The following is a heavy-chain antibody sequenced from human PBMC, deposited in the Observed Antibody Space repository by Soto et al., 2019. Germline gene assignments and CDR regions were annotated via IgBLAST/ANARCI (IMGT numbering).Heavy chain of an antibody. Sequence: ASVKVSCKASGYTFTRYYVHWVRQAPGQGLEWMGIINPSGGPTKYAQKFQGRVTMTRDTSTSTVYMELSSLRSEDTTVYYCARDLGGWTDYWGQGTLVTVS. D-gene: IGHD6-19*01. J-gene: IGHJ4*02. CDR1: GYTFTRYY. CDR2: INPSGGPT. CDR3: ARDLGGWTDY. V-gene: IGHV1-46*01.